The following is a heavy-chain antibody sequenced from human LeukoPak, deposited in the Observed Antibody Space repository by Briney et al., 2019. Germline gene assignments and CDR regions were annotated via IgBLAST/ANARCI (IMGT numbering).Heavy chain of an antibody. Sequence: SETLSLTCTVSGGSISSSSYYWGWIRQPPGKELEWIGSIYHSGSTYYNPSLKSRATISVDTSKNQFSLKLSSVTAADTAVYYCARTRSSSVFAFDIWGQGTMVTVSS. CDR1: GGSISSSSYY. V-gene: IGHV4-39*07. J-gene: IGHJ3*02. CDR3: ARTRSSSVFAFDI. D-gene: IGHD6-6*01. CDR2: IYHSGST.